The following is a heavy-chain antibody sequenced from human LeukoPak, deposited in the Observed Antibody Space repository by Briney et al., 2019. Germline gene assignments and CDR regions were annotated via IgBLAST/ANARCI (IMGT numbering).Heavy chain of an antibody. V-gene: IGHV4-39*07. CDR3: ARGGMGVVVPAADDAFDI. Sequence: SETLSLTCTVPGGSISSSSYYWGWIRQPPGKGLEWIGRIYTSGSTNYNPSLKSRVTMSVDTSKNQFSLKLSSVTAADTAVYYCARGGMGVVVPAADDAFDIWGQGTMVTVSS. D-gene: IGHD2-2*01. CDR1: GGSISSSSYY. J-gene: IGHJ3*02. CDR2: IYTSGST.